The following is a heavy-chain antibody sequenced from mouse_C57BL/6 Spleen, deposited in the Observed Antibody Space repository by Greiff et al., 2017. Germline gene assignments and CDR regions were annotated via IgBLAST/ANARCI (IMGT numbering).Heavy chain of an antibody. J-gene: IGHJ4*01. V-gene: IGHV3-6*01. CDR2: ISYDGSN. CDR3: ARESDGYAYAMDY. Sequence: ESGPGLVKPSQSLSLTCSVTGYSITSGYYWNWIRQFPGNKLEWMGYISYDGSNNYNPSLKNRISITRDTSKNQFFLKLNSVTTEDTATYYCARESDGYAYAMDYWGQGTSVTVSS. CDR1: GYSITSGYY. D-gene: IGHD2-2*01.